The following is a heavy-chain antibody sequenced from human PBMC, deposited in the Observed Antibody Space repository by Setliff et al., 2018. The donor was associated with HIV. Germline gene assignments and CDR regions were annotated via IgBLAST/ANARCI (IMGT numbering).Heavy chain of an antibody. J-gene: IGHJ4*02. CDR1: DGSISTGSYY. V-gene: IGHV4-61*02. CDR2: IYTSGST. D-gene: IGHD3-16*02. CDR3: ARGRFVGFDY. Sequence: SETLSLTCTVADGSISTGSYYWSWVRQPAGRGLEWIGRIYTSGSTNYNPPLKSRVTMSVDTSKNQFSLNLTSVTAADTAVYYCARGRFVGFDYWGQGTLVTVSS.